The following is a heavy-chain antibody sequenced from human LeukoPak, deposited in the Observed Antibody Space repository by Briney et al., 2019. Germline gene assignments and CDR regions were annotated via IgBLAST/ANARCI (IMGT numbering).Heavy chain of an antibody. V-gene: IGHV1-46*01. CDR3: ARDGRYYDFWSGLHLDYYYGMDV. D-gene: IGHD3-3*01. CDR1: GYTFTSYY. Sequence: ASVKVSCKASGYTFTSYYMHWVRQAPGQGLEWMGIINPSGGSTSYAQKFQGRVTMTRDTSTSTVYMELSSLRSEDTAVHYCARDGRYYDFWSGLHLDYYYGMDVWGQGTTVTVSS. J-gene: IGHJ6*02. CDR2: INPSGGST.